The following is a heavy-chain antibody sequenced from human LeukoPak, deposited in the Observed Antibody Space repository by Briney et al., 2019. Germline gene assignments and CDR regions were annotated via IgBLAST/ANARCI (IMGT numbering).Heavy chain of an antibody. CDR3: ASPLSSWRRNYFDY. D-gene: IGHD6-13*01. V-gene: IGHV4-39*01. CDR1: GGSISSYY. Sequence: PSETLSLTCTVSGGSISSYYWGWIRQPPGKGLEWIGSIYYSGSTYYNPSLKSRVTISVDTSKNQFSLKLSSVTAADTAVYYCASPLSSWRRNYFDYWGQGTLVTVSS. J-gene: IGHJ4*02. CDR2: IYYSGST.